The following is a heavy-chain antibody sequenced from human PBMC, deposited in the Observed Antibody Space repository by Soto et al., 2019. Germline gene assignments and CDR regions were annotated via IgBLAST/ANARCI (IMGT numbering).Heavy chain of an antibody. CDR1: GASISSYF. J-gene: IGHJ5*02. CDR3: AREAGPDRWFDP. Sequence: XATLALTCTVSGASISSYFGTWIRQPAGKALDWIGRISTSVTTNYNPSLKGRVTMSVDTSKNHFSLNLSSVTAADTAVYYCAREAGPDRWFDPWGQGTLVTVSS. V-gene: IGHV4-4*07. CDR2: ISTSVTT. D-gene: IGHD6-19*01.